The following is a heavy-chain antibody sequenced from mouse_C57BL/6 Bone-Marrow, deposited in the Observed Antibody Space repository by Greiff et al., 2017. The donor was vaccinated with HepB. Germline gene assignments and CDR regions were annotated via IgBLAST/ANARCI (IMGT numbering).Heavy chain of an antibody. D-gene: IGHD1-1*01. CDR2: IHPNSGST. CDR3: ARSHYYGSSYGFAY. V-gene: IGHV1-64*01. J-gene: IGHJ3*01. Sequence: VQLQQPGAELVKPGASVKLSCKASGYTFTSYWMHWVKQRPGQGLEWIGMIHPNSGSTNYNEKFKSKATLTVDKSSSTAYMQLSSLTSEDSAVYYCARSHYYGSSYGFAYWGQGTLVTVSA. CDR1: GYTFTSYW.